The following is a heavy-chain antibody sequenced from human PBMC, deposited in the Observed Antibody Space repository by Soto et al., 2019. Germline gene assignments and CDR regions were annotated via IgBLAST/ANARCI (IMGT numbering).Heavy chain of an antibody. CDR1: GFTIRSNA. CDR3: AKDKPGTTSFDY. J-gene: IGHJ4*02. CDR2: ISERGDST. D-gene: IGHD1-1*01. Sequence: GGSLRLSCVASGFTIRSNAMYWVRQAPGKGLEWVSGISERGDSTYYAESVKGRFTIPRDTSKNILYLQLNTLRADDTAVYYCAKDKPGTTSFDYWGQGTLVTVSS. V-gene: IGHV3-23*01.